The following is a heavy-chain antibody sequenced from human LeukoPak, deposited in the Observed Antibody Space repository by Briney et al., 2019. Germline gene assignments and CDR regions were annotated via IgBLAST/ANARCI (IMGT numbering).Heavy chain of an antibody. D-gene: IGHD3-9*01. J-gene: IGHJ4*02. Sequence: ASVKVSCKASGCTFTGYYMHWVRQAPGQGLEWMGWINPNSGGTNYAQKFQGRVTFTRDTSISTAYMAMSRLRSDDTAVFYCAGGSRYHDWLSPLDSWGQGTLVTVSS. CDR3: AGGSRYHDWLSPLDS. V-gene: IGHV1-2*02. CDR2: INPNSGGT. CDR1: GCTFTGYY.